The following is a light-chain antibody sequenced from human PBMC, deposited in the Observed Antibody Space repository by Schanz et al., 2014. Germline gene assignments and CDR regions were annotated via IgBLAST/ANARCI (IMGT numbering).Light chain of an antibody. CDR3: QQYNSYSLVT. CDR2: DAS. Sequence: DIQMTQSPSTLSASEGDIVTITCRASQSVGTWLAWYQQKPGKAPKLLIYDASSLESGVPSRYSDSGFGTEFTLTISSLQPDDFATYYCQQYNSYSLVTFGGGTKVHIK. CDR1: QSVGTW. J-gene: IGKJ4*01. V-gene: IGKV1-5*01.